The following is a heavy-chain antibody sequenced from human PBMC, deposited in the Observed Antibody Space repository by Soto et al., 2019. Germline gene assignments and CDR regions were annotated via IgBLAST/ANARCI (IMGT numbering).Heavy chain of an antibody. CDR1: TFSLYS. V-gene: IGHV3-21*01. CDR2: ISSGAAYI. CDR3: TRDEGGSYVSWFHP. J-gene: IGHJ5*02. D-gene: IGHD1-26*01. Sequence: EVQVVESGGGLVKPGGSLTLSCNFTFSLYSMNWVRQAPGKGLEWVASISSGAAYIKYADSVQGRFTISRDNANSSVSLQMSSLRVEDTAVYFCTRDEGGSYVSWFHPWGQGTQVTVSA.